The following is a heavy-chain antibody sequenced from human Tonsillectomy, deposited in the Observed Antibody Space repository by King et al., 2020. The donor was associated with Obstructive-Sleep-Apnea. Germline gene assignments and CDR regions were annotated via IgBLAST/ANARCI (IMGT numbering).Heavy chain of an antibody. Sequence: VQLVESGAAVKEPGASVKVSCKASGYTFTHYYMHWVRQAPGQGLEWMGIINPSGGSASYAQKFQGRITMTRDTSTSTVYMELSSLRSEDTAVYYCARDSAYCGADCYSNWFDPWGQGTLVTVSS. CDR1: GYTFTHYY. D-gene: IGHD2-21*02. CDR3: ARDSAYCGADCYSNWFDP. V-gene: IGHV1-46*01. J-gene: IGHJ5*02. CDR2: INPSGGSA.